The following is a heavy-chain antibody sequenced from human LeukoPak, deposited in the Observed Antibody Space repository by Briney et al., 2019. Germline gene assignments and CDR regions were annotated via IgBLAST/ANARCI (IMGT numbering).Heavy chain of an antibody. Sequence: SETLSLTCTVSGGSISSYYWSWIRQPPGRRLEWIGYIYYSGSTNYNPSLKSRVTISVDTSKNQFSLKLSSVTAADTAVYYCARASDCSGGSCYSGVQGYFDYWGQGTLVTVSS. CDR1: GGSISSYY. V-gene: IGHV4-59*12. J-gene: IGHJ4*02. D-gene: IGHD2-15*01. CDR2: IYYSGST. CDR3: ARASDCSGGSCYSGVQGYFDY.